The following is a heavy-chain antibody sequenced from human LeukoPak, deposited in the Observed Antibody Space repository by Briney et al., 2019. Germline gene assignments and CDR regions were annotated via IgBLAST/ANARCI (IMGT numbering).Heavy chain of an antibody. J-gene: IGHJ4*02. Sequence: KPGGSLRLSCAASGFTFGSYAMNWVRQAPGKGLEWVSSISSSSSYIYYADSVKGRFTISRDNAKNSLYLQMNSLRAEDTAVYYCARLWFGESFPFDYWGQGTLVTVSS. D-gene: IGHD3-10*01. CDR1: GFTFGSYA. CDR3: ARLWFGESFPFDY. CDR2: ISSSSSYI. V-gene: IGHV3-21*01.